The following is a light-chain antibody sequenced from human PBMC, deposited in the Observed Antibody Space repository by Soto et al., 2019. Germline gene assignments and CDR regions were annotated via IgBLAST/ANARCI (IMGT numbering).Light chain of an antibody. V-gene: IGKV2-28*01. CDR3: MQALQTPWT. CDR1: QSLLHSNGYNY. CDR2: LGS. Sequence: DIVMTQSPLSLLVTPGEPASISCSSSQSLLHSNGYNYLDWYLQKPGQSPQLLIYLGSNRASGVPDRFSGGGSGTDFTLKISRVEAEDVGVYYCMQALQTPWTFGQGTKVEMK. J-gene: IGKJ1*01.